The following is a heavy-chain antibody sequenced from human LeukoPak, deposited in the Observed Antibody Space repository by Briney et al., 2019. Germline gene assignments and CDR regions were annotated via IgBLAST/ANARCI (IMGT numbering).Heavy chain of an antibody. V-gene: IGHV4-34*01. CDR1: GGSFSGYY. D-gene: IGHD3-10*01. J-gene: IGHJ6*02. CDR2: INHSGST. Sequence: PSETLSLTCAVYGGSFSGYYWSWIRQPPGKGLEWIGEINHSGSTNYNPSLKSRVTISVDTSKNQFSLKLSSVTAADTAVYYCARQVLPGGMDVWGQGTTVTVSS. CDR3: ARQVLPGGMDV.